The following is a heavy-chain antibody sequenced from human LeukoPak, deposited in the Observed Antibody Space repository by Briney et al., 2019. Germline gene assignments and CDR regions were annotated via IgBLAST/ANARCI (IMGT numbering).Heavy chain of an antibody. CDR2: ISGNSRNI. CDR3: AKDERIQLWLEFDY. J-gene: IGHJ4*02. V-gene: IGHV3-11*04. D-gene: IGHD5-18*01. Sequence: GGSLRLSCVASGFTFNDYYMSWIRQAPGKGLEWVAYISGNSRNIYYADSVKGRFTISRDNSKNTPYLQMNSLRAEDTAVYYCAKDERIQLWLEFDYWGQGTLVTVSS. CDR1: GFTFNDYY.